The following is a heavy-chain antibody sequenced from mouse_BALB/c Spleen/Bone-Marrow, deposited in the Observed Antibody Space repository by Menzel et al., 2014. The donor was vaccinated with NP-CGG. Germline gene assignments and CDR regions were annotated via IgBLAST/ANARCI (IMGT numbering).Heavy chain of an antibody. CDR1: GSNIKDYY. J-gene: IGHJ2*01. CDR3: AMITTY. D-gene: IGHD2-4*01. Sequence: EVMLVESGAELVRPGALVKLSCKASGSNIKDYYMHWVKQRPEQGLEWIGWIDPENGNTIYDPKFQGKASITADTSSNTAYLQLSSLTSEDTAVYYCAMITTYWGQGTTLTVSS. V-gene: IGHV14-1*02. CDR2: IDPENGNT.